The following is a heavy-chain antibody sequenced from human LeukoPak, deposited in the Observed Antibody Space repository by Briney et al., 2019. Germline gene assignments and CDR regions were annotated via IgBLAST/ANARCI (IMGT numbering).Heavy chain of an antibody. J-gene: IGHJ4*02. CDR1: GFTFSSYE. CDR2: ISSSRSTI. Sequence: GGSLRLSCAASGFTFSSYEMNWVRQAPGKGLEWVSYISSSRSTIYYADSVKGRFTISRDNAKNSLYLQMDSLRAEDTAVYYCARGPSSPLTHWGQGTLVTVSS. CDR3: ARGPSSPLTH. D-gene: IGHD6-6*01. V-gene: IGHV3-48*03.